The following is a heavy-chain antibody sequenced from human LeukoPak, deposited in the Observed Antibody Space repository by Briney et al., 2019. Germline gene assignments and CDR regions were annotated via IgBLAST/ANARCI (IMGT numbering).Heavy chain of an antibody. J-gene: IGHJ5*02. Sequence: GASVKVSCKTSGYSFTDYYMHWVRQAPGQGLEWMGWINPNSGGTSSAQKFQGRVTMTRDTSITTVYMEVNWLTSDDTAIYYCARADRLHGGPYLIGPWGQGTLVTVSP. D-gene: IGHD2-21*01. CDR1: GYSFTDYY. V-gene: IGHV1-2*02. CDR3: ARADRLHGGPYLIGP. CDR2: INPNSGGT.